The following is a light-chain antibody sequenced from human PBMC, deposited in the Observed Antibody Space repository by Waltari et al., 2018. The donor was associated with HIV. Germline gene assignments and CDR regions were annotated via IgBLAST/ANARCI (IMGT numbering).Light chain of an antibody. V-gene: IGLV3-19*01. J-gene: IGLJ2*01. CDR1: SLRSYY. Sequence: SSELTQDPAVSVALGQTVRITCQGDSLRSYYASWYQQKPGQAPVLVIYGKNNRPSGIPDRFSGSSSGNTASLTITGAQAEDEADYYCNSRDSSGNPVVFGGGTKLNVL. CDR3: NSRDSSGNPVV. CDR2: GKN.